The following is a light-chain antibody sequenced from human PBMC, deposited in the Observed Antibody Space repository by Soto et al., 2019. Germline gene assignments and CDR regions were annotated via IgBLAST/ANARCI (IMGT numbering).Light chain of an antibody. V-gene: IGKV1-33*01. CDR2: DAS. Sequence: DIQLTQSPSSLSASIGDSVTITCQASQDISTSLNWYHRRPGKAPKLLITDASTLQTGVPSRFSGSGSGTDFTLTISCLQSEDFATYYCQQYYSYPITFGQGTRLEIK. J-gene: IGKJ5*01. CDR3: QQYYSYPIT. CDR1: QDISTS.